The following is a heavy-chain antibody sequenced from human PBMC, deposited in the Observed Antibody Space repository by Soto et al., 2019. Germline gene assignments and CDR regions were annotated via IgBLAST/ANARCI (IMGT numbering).Heavy chain of an antibody. V-gene: IGHV3-23*01. CDR2: ISGSGDST. J-gene: IGHJ4*02. Sequence: EVQLLDSGGGLVQPGGSLRLSCAASGFTFSSYAMNWVRQAPGKGLEWVSVISGSGDSTYYADSVKGRFTTSRDNSKKTLYLKMTSLNAADTAVYYCARRGPDTYFDYWGQGTLVTVSS. D-gene: IGHD3-10*01. CDR1: GFTFSSYA. CDR3: ARRGPDTYFDY.